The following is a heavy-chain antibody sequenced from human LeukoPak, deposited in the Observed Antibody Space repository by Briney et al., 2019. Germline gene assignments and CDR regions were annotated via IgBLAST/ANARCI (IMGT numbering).Heavy chain of an antibody. CDR1: GGSISSYY. V-gene: IGHV4-4*07. Sequence: ASETLSLTCTVSGGSISSYYWSWIRQPAGKGLEWIGRIYTSGSTNYNPSLKSRVTMSVDTSKNQSSLKLTSVTAADTAVYYCARLVVITTFDWFDPWGQGTLVTVSS. CDR3: ARLVVITTFDWFDP. J-gene: IGHJ5*02. CDR2: IYTSGST. D-gene: IGHD3-22*01.